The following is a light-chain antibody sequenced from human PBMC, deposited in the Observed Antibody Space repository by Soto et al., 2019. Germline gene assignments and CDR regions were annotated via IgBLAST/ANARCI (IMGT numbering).Light chain of an antibody. V-gene: IGKV3-11*01. J-gene: IGKJ5*01. CDR3: QQRSNWPIT. CDR1: QSVSSY. CDR2: DAS. Sequence: LSLSLATLSLSPGERATLSCRASQSVSSYLAWYQQKPGQAPRLLIYDASNRATGIPARFSGSGSGTDFTLTICSLEPEDFAVYYSQQRSNWPITFGQGTRLEI.